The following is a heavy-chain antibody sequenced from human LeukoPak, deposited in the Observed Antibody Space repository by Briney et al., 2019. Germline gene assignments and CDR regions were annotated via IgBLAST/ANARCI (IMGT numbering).Heavy chain of an antibody. J-gene: IGHJ3*02. V-gene: IGHV4-59*01. Sequence: SETLSLTCTVSGGSISSYYWSWIRQPPGKGLEWIGYIYYSGSTNYNPSLKSRVTISVDTSKNQFSLKLSSVTAAGTAVYYCAGDLTRDDAFDIWGQGTMVTVSS. D-gene: IGHD1-14*01. CDR2: IYYSGST. CDR3: AGDLTRDDAFDI. CDR1: GGSISSYY.